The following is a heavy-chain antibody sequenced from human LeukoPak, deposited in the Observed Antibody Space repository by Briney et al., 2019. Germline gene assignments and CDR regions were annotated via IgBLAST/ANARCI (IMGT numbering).Heavy chain of an antibody. Sequence: GGSLRLSCAASGFTFSSYSMNWVRQAPGKGLEWVSSISSSSSYIYYADSVKGRFTISRDNAKNSLYLQMNSLRAEDTAVYYCAASYSSSYSDWFDPWGQGTLVTVSS. V-gene: IGHV3-21*01. CDR2: ISSSSSYI. J-gene: IGHJ5*02. D-gene: IGHD6-13*01. CDR3: AASYSSSYSDWFDP. CDR1: GFTFSSYS.